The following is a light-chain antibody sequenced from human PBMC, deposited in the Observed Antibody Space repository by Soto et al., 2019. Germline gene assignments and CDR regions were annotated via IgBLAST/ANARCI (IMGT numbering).Light chain of an antibody. Sequence: QSALTQPRSVSGSPGQSVTISCTGTSSDVGGYNYVSWYQEHPGKAPKPMIYDVSKRPSGVPDRFSGSKSGNTASLTISGLQAEDEADYYCCSYAGSVYVFGTGTKVTAL. CDR3: CSYAGSVYV. J-gene: IGLJ1*01. CDR2: DVS. V-gene: IGLV2-11*01. CDR1: SSDVGGYNY.